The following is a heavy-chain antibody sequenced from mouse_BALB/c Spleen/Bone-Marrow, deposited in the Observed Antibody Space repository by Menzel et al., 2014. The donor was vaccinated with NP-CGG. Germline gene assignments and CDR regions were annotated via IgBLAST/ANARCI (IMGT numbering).Heavy chain of an antibody. CDR3: ARRAMDY. CDR2: IYPYNGGT. J-gene: IGHJ4*01. V-gene: IGHV1S29*02. Sequence: EVKLMESGPELVKPGASVKISCKASGYTFTDYNMHWVKQSHGKSPEWIGYIYPYNGGTGYNQKFKSKATLTVDNSSSTAYMELRSLTSEDSAVYYCARRAMDYWGQGTSVTVSS. CDR1: GYTFTDYN.